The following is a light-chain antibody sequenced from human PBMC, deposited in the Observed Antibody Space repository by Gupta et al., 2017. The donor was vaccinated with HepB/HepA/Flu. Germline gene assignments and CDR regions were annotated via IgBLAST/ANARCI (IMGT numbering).Light chain of an antibody. Sequence: EIVLTQSPGTLSLSLGERATLSCRASQSVYSDYLAWYLQRPGQSPRLLIYGASSRATGIPDRFSGSGSGTDFTLTITRLEPEDFAVYYCQQCATSPLTFGPGTKLDIK. CDR2: GAS. J-gene: IGKJ3*01. CDR3: QQCATSPLT. V-gene: IGKV3-20*01. CDR1: QSVYSDY.